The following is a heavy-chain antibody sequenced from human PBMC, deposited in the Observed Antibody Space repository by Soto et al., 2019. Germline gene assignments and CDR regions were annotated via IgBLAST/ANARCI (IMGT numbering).Heavy chain of an antibody. J-gene: IGHJ4*02. D-gene: IGHD6-19*01. CDR1: GGSISSYY. V-gene: IGHV4-59*01. CDR2: IYYSGST. Sequence: PSETLSLTCTVSGGSISSYYWSWIRQPPGKGLEWIGYIYYSGSTNYNPSLKSRVTISVDTSKNQFSLKLSSVTAADTAVYYCARGREQWLADTFDYWGQGTLVTVSS. CDR3: ARGREQWLADTFDY.